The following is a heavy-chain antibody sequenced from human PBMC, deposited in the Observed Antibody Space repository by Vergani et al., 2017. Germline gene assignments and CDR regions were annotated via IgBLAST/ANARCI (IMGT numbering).Heavy chain of an antibody. D-gene: IGHD3-10*01. CDR1: GGSISRGSYY. Sequence: QVQLQESGPGLVKPSQTLSLTCTVSGGSISRGSYYWSWIRQPAGKGLEWIGRIYISGSTNYNPSLKSRVTMSLDMSNNQFSLKLSAVTAADTAVYYCARQNPYGSAHVDFWGRGVLVTGSA. J-gene: IGHJ4*02. CDR2: IYISGST. CDR3: ARQNPYGSAHVDF. V-gene: IGHV4-61*02.